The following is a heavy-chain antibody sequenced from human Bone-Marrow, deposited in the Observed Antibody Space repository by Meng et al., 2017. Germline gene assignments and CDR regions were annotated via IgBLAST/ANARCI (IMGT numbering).Heavy chain of an antibody. CDR1: GFTFSSSW. J-gene: IGHJ6*02. V-gene: IGHV3-52*01. CDR3: AKLGSKGATTIDYYYGMDV. CDR2: IKCDGSEK. D-gene: IGHD1-26*01. Sequence: GGSLRLSCAASGFTFSSSWMHWVCQAPEKGLEWVADIKCDGSEKYYVDSVKGRLTISRDNSKNTLYLQMNSLRAEDTAVYYCAKLGSKGATTIDYYYGMDVWGQGTTVTVSS.